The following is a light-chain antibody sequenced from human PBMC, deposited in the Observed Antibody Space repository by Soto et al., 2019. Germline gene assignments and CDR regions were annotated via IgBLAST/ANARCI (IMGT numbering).Light chain of an antibody. CDR3: SSYRSGNSWL. CDR1: NSDVGGYNY. J-gene: IGLJ3*02. CDR2: EVT. V-gene: IGLV2-14*01. Sequence: QSALTQPASVSGSPGQSITISCTGTNSDVGGYNYVSWYQQHPGKAPKLIIYEVTNRPSGVSDRFSGSKSGNTASLTISGLQAEDKADYHCSSYRSGNSWLFGGGTKLTVL.